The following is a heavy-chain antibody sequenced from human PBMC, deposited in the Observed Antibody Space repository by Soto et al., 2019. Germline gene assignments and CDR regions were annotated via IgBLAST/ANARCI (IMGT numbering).Heavy chain of an antibody. CDR3: ARLITIFGALDY. V-gene: IGHV3-48*03. CDR1: GFTFSSYE. D-gene: IGHD3-3*01. Sequence: WGSLRLSCAASGFTFSSYEMNWVRQAPGKGLEWVSYISSSGSTIYYADSVKGRFTISRDNAKNSLYLQMNSLRAEDTAVYYCARLITIFGALDYWGQGTLVTVSS. CDR2: ISSSGSTI. J-gene: IGHJ4*02.